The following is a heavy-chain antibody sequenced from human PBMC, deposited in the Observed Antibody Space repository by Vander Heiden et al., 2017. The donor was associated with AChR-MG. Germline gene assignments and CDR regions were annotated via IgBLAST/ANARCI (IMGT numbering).Heavy chain of an antibody. V-gene: IGHV3-21*01. J-gene: IGHJ4*02. CDR2: ISSSSSYI. D-gene: IGHD5-12*01. CDR3: AREHGGYEYYFDY. CDR1: GFTFSSYS. Sequence: EVHLVESGGGLVKPGGSLTLSCAASGFTFSSYSMNWVRQAPGKGLEWVSFISSSSSYIHYADSVKGRFTISRDNAKNSLFLEMNSPRAEDTAVYYCAREHGGYEYYFDYWGQGTLVTVSS.